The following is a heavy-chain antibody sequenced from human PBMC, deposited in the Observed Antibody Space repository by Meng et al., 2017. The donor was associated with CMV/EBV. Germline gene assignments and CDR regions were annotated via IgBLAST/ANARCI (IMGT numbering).Heavy chain of an antibody. J-gene: IGHJ6*02. CDR3: ARDQLTGMDV. CDR2: IYHSGST. V-gene: IGHV4-38-2*02. Sequence: GSLRLSCPVSGYSISSGYYWGWIRQPPGKGLEWIGSIYHSGSTYYNPSLKSRVTISVDTSKNQFSLKLSSVTAADTAVYYCARDQLTGMDVWGQGTTVTVSS. D-gene: IGHD2-2*01. CDR1: GYSISSGYY.